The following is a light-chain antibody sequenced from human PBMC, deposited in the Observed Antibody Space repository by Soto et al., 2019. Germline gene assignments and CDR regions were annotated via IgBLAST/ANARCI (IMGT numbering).Light chain of an antibody. CDR3: QQSYSILWT. Sequence: DIHMTESPSTLSASVGDRVSITCRASQSISSWLAWYQQKPGKAPKLLIYAASSLQSGVPSRFSGSGSGTGFTLTISSLQPEDFATYYCQQSYSILWTFGQGTKVDIK. V-gene: IGKV1-39*01. J-gene: IGKJ1*01. CDR1: QSISSW. CDR2: AAS.